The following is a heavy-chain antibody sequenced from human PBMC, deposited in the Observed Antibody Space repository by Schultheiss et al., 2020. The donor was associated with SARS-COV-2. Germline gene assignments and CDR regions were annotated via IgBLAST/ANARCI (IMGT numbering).Heavy chain of an antibody. Sequence: GSLRLSCAASGFTFSSYAMSWIRQPPGKGLEWIGEINHSGSTNYNPSLKSRVTISVDTSKNQFSLKLRYVTAADTAVYYCARGAPGYSYGYVDYWGQGTLVTVSS. J-gene: IGHJ4*02. CDR2: INHSGST. V-gene: IGHV4-34*01. CDR3: ARGAPGYSYGYVDY. CDR1: GFTFSSYA. D-gene: IGHD5-18*01.